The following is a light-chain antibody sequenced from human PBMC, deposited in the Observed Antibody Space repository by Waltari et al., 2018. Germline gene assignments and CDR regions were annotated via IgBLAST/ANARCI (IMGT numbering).Light chain of an antibody. CDR1: STALASYNL. CDR2: EAS. CDR3: CSYTGSSTSYG. V-gene: IGLV2-23*01. Sequence: QSALSQPPSVSGSPGQSLTITCTGASTALASYNLLAWYQHHPNRAPKLIIYEASKRPSGISHRFSGAKSGATASLRITGLQADDEADYYCCSYTGSSTSYGCGGGTKVTVL. J-gene: IGLJ1*01.